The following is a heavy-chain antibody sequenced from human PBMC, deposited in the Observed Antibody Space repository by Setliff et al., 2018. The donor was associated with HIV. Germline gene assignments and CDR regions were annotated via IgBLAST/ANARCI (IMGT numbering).Heavy chain of an antibody. D-gene: IGHD3-3*01. CDR1: GGSFSGYY. Sequence: SETLSLTCAVYGGSFSGYYWNWIRQPPGKGLEWIGEIIHSGGTNYNPSLKSRVTISVDTSKNQFSLKLSSVTAADTAVYYCARRSGWAYDYWGQGTLVTVSS. J-gene: IGHJ4*02. CDR3: ARRSGWAYDY. CDR2: IIHSGGT. V-gene: IGHV4-34*12.